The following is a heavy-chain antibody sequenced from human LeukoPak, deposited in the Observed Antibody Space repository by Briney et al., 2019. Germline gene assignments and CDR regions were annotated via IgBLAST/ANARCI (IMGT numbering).Heavy chain of an antibody. V-gene: IGHV3-23*01. CDR1: GFTFSSYA. CDR2: TSGSGGST. J-gene: IGHJ4*02. CDR3: AKGLGYCSGGSCYSRDYFDY. D-gene: IGHD2-15*01. Sequence: GSLRLSCAASGFTFSSYAMSWVRQAPGKGLEWVSATSGSGGSTYYADSVKGRFTISRDNSKNTLYLQMNSLRAEDTAVYYCAKGLGYCSGGSCYSRDYFDYWGQGTLVTVSS.